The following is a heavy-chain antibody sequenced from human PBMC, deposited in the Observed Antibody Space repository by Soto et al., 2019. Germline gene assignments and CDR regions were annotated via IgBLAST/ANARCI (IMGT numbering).Heavy chain of an antibody. CDR2: ISGTGGST. CDR3: ARGKDNWNQWYYFDY. J-gene: IGHJ4*02. V-gene: IGHV3-23*01. D-gene: IGHD1-20*01. CDR1: GFIFSTYA. Sequence: PGGSLRLSCEPSGFIFSTYAMSWVRQAPGKGLEWVSAISGTGGSTYYADSVKGRFTISRDNSRNTLYLHMNSLRADDTAVYYCARGKDNWNQWYYFDYWGQGTLVTVSS.